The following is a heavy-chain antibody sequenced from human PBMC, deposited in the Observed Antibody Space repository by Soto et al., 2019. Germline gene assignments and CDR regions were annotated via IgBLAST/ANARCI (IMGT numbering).Heavy chain of an antibody. CDR3: TRDIPRTSFDL. D-gene: IGHD2-21*01. Sequence: PGGSLRLSCAASGFTFSNAWMSWVRQAPGKGLEWVGRIKSKTDGGTTDYAAPVKGRFTISRDNAQNSVYLHVNNLRAEDTAVYYCTRDIPRTSFDLWGQGTLVTVSS. V-gene: IGHV3-15*01. CDR2: IKSKTDGGTT. CDR1: GFTFSNAW. J-gene: IGHJ4*02.